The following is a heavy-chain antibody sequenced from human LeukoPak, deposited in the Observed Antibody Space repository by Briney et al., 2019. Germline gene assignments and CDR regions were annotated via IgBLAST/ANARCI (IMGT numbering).Heavy chain of an antibody. CDR2: IYYSGST. Sequence: ETLSLTCTVSGGSISSRSYYWGWIRQPPGKGLEWIGSIYYSGSTYHNASLKSRVTISVDTSKNQFSLNLSSVTAADTDMYFCARQEWLQPSSFDYWGQGTLVTVSS. CDR3: ARQEWLQPSSFDY. D-gene: IGHD6-19*01. CDR1: GGSISSRSYY. V-gene: IGHV4-39*01. J-gene: IGHJ4*02.